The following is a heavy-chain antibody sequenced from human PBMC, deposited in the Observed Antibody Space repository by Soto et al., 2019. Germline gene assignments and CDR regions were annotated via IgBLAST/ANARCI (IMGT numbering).Heavy chain of an antibody. V-gene: IGHV4-31*03. D-gene: IGHD2-2*01. Sequence: SETLSLTCTVSGGSISSGGYYWSWIRQHPGKGLEWIGYIYYSGSTYYKPSLKSRVTISVDTSKNQFPLKLSSVTAADTAVYYCASRYLEYCFSSACSAPYDYWGQGALVTVSS. CDR3: ASRYLEYCFSSACSAPYDY. CDR2: IYYSGST. CDR1: GGSISSGGYY. J-gene: IGHJ4*02.